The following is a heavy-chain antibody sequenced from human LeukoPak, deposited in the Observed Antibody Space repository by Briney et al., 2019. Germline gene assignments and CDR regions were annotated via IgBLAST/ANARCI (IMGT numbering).Heavy chain of an antibody. J-gene: IGHJ5*02. CDR3: ARLPWGFPYCFDP. CDR2: IYYSGST. Sequence: ASGTLSLTCTVSGGTIITYYLSWIRQPPGKGLEWIGYIYYSGSTNYNPSLKSRVTISVDTSKNKFSLKLSSVTAADTAVYYCARLPWGFPYCFDPWRQGNGVAVSS. D-gene: IGHD3-16*01. CDR1: GGTIITYY. V-gene: IGHV4-59*01.